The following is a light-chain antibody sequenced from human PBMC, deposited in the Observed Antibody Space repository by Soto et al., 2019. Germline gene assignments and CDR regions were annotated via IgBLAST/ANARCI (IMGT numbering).Light chain of an antibody. CDR3: QQFSSYPLT. V-gene: IGKV3-11*01. J-gene: IGKJ4*01. CDR1: QSVSSD. CDR2: DAS. Sequence: EIVLTQSPATLSLSPGERATFSCRASQSVSSDLVWYQHKPGQAPRLLIYDASNRATGIPARFSGSGSGTDFTLTISRLEPEDFAVYYCQQFSSYPLTFGGGTKVEIK.